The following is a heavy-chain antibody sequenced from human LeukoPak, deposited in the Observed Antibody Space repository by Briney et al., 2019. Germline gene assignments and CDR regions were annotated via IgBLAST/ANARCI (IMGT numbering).Heavy chain of an antibody. V-gene: IGHV3-7*03. CDR2: IKQDGSEK. J-gene: IGHJ5*02. CDR1: GFTFSSYW. D-gene: IGHD3-22*01. CDR3: AKDPQYYYDSSGYSPPSWFDP. Sequence: GGSLRLSCAASGFTFSSYWMSWVRQAPGKGLEWVANIKQDGSEKYYVDSVKGRFTISRDNSKNTLYLQMNSLRAEDTAVYYCAKDPQYYYDSSGYSPPSWFDPWGQGTLVTVSS.